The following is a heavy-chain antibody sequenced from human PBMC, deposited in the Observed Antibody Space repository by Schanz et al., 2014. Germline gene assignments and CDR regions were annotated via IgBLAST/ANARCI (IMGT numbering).Heavy chain of an antibody. V-gene: IGHV3-20*04. J-gene: IGHJ4*02. Sequence: EVQLVQSGGGLVQPGGSLRLSCAASGFTFENYALTWVRQVPGKGLEWVSRINWSDGGSTGYADSVRGRFTISRDNAKNSLYLEMNSLSVADTAFYCCASDASSGDYHLAHWGQGTLVTVSS. CDR3: ASDASSGDYHLAH. D-gene: IGHD3-22*01. CDR1: GFTFENYA. CDR2: INWSDGGST.